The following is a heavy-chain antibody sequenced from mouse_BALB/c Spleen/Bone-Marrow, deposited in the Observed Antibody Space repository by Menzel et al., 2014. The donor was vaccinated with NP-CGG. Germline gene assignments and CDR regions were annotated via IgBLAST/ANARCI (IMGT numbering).Heavy chain of an antibody. CDR1: GFTFSSFG. CDR2: ISSDSGAI. CDR3: TRGGNWEDFDY. Sequence: EVMLVESGGGLVQPGGSRKLSCAASGFTFSSFGMHWVRQAPEKGLKWIAYISSDSGAIFYADTVKGRFTISRDNPKNTLFLQMTSLRSEDTAIYFCTRGGNWEDFDYWGQGTTLTVSS. J-gene: IGHJ2*01. V-gene: IGHV5-17*02. D-gene: IGHD4-1*01.